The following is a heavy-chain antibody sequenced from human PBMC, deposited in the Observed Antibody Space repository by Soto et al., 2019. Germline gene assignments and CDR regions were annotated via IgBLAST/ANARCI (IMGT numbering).Heavy chain of an antibody. J-gene: IGHJ6*02. CDR1: GFTFSSFS. D-gene: IGHD6-6*01. Sequence: GGSLRLSCAASGFTFSSFSMNWVSQAPGKGLEWVSYISSSSSTIYYADSVKGRFTISRDNAKNSLYLQMNSLRDEDTAVYYCASPSGSSYYYGMDVWGQGTTVTVSS. CDR3: ASPSGSSYYYGMDV. V-gene: IGHV3-48*02. CDR2: ISSSSSTI.